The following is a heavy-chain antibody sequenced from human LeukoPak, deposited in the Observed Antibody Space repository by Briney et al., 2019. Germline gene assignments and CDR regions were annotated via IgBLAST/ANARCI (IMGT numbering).Heavy chain of an antibody. CDR3: ARGSFGAGVGATMDDAFDM. V-gene: IGHV3-30*03. Sequence: PGRSLRLSCAASGFTFSSCGMHWVRQAPGKGLEWVAVISFDGSNKYYADSVKGRFTISRDTSKSTLYLQMNSLRAEDTAVYYCARGSFGAGVGATMDDAFDMWGHGTMVTVSS. J-gene: IGHJ3*02. D-gene: IGHD1-26*01. CDR2: ISFDGSNK. CDR1: GFTFSSCG.